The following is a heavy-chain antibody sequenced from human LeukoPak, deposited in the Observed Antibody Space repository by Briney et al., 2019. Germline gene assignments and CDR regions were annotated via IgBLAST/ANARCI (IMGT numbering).Heavy chain of an antibody. Sequence: ASVKVSCKASGYTFTSYYMHWVRQAPGQGREWVEIINHSGGRTSYAQKFQGIVTMTRDTSTSTVYMELSSLRSEYTAVYDLARDWTKWELPHFDYWGQGTLVTVSS. V-gene: IGHV1-46*01. CDR1: GYTFTSYY. CDR3: ARDWTKWELPHFDY. J-gene: IGHJ4*02. D-gene: IGHD1-26*01. CDR2: INHSGGRT.